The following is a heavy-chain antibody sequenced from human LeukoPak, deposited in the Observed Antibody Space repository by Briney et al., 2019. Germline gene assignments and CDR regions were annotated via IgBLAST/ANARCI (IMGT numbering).Heavy chain of an antibody. CDR2: VYYSGST. D-gene: IGHD5-12*01. CDR3: ARQPGGYSGPFDY. J-gene: IGHJ4*02. Sequence: ETLSLTCFVSGGSISSSSYYWGWIRQPPGKGLEWVASVYYSGSTYYNPSLEGRVTMSVDTSKNQFSLKLSSVTAADTAVYYCARQPGGYSGPFDYWGQGTLLTVSS. CDR1: GGSISSSSYY. V-gene: IGHV4-39*01.